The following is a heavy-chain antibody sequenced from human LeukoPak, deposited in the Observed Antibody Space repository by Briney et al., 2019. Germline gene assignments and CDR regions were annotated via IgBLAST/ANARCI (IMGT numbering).Heavy chain of an antibody. CDR1: GGSISSGGYY. Sequence: PSETLSLTCTVSGGSISSGGYYWSWIRQHPGKGLEWIGYIYYSGSTYYNPSLKSRVTISVDTSKNQFSLKLSSVTAADTAVYYCARGRPIVGFDYWGQGTLVTVSS. V-gene: IGHV4-31*03. J-gene: IGHJ4*02. D-gene: IGHD1-26*01. CDR3: ARGRPIVGFDY. CDR2: IYYSGST.